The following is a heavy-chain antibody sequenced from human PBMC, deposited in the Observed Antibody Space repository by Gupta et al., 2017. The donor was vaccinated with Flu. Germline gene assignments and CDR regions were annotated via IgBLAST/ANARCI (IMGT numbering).Heavy chain of an antibody. CDR1: GDSLRSGYYY. V-gene: IGHV4-61*02. J-gene: IGHJ4*02. D-gene: IGHD6-13*01. CDR3: ASFGDAAGTVERGH. Sequence: VQLQESSPGLLQSSETLSLTCTVSGDSLRSGYYYRSWFRQPAGKGLEWGGRFYTSGNTNYNPSIKSRVTISADTSKTEFSVRLTSVTAADTAVYDCASFGDAAGTVERGHWGRGTLVTVSS. CDR2: FYTSGNT.